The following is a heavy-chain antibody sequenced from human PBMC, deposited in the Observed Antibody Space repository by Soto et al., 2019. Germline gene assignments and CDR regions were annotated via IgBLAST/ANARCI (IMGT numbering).Heavy chain of an antibody. J-gene: IGHJ3*02. Sequence: GPLRLSCSASGFTFSSYAMSWVRQAPGKRLEWVSSISSGAGSTYYADSVKGRFTISRDNSKNTLYLQMNSLRAEDTAVYYCAKFEGYSAFDIWGQGRMVTVS. CDR2: ISSGAGST. D-gene: IGHD1-1*01. V-gene: IGHV3-23*01. CDR1: GFTFSSYA. CDR3: AKFEGYSAFDI.